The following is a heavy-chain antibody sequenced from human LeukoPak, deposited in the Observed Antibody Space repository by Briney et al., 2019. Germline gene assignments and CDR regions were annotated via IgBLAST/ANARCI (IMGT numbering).Heavy chain of an antibody. CDR1: GFTLGSHG. D-gene: IGHD5-18*01. Sequence: PGGSLRLSCTASGFTLGSHGMHWVRQIPGQGLEWVAAVSSGFHAFFADSVQGRFTVSREDARNSLYLQMNSLRAGDTAVYYCVREARGYHYACFDYWGQGTLVTVSS. CDR3: VREARGYHYACFDY. J-gene: IGHJ4*02. CDR2: VSSGFHA. V-gene: IGHV3-13*01.